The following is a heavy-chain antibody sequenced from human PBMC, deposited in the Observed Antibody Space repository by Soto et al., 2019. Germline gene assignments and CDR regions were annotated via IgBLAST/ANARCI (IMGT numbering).Heavy chain of an antibody. D-gene: IGHD3-22*01. CDR1: GFTFSTYS. CDR2: ISSTSSYI. J-gene: IGHJ4*01. V-gene: IGHV3-21*01. Sequence: EVQLVESGGGLVKPGGSLRLSCAASGFTFSTYSMNWVRQAPGKGLEWVSSISSTSSYIYYADSLKGRFTISRDNAKNSLYLQMNSLRAEDTAVYYCARDPNYYDSSVYFGDYWGQGTLVTVSS. CDR3: ARDPNYYDSSVYFGDY.